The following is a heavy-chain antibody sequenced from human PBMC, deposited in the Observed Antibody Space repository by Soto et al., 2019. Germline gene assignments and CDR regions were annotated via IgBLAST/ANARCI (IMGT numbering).Heavy chain of an antibody. J-gene: IGHJ4*02. CDR3: ARHRIAAAIGDFDY. V-gene: IGHV4-34*01. D-gene: IGHD6-13*01. CDR2: INHSGST. Sequence: SETLSLTCAVYGGSFSGYYWSWIRQPPGKGLEWIGEINHSGSTNYNPSLKSRVTISVDTSKNQFSLKLSSVTAADTAVYYCARHRIAAAIGDFDYWGQGTLVTVSS. CDR1: GGSFSGYY.